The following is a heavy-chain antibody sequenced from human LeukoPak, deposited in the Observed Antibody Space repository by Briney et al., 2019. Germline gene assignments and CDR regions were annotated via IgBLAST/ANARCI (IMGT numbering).Heavy chain of an antibody. V-gene: IGHV4-31*03. J-gene: IGHJ4*02. Sequence: SETLSLTCTVSGGSISSGGYYWSWIRQHPGKGLEWIGYIYYSGSTYYNPSLKSRVTISVDTSKNQFSLKLSSVTAADTAVYYCARVAVRGVLTDYWGQGTLATVSS. CDR1: GGSISSGGYY. CDR2: IYYSGST. D-gene: IGHD3-10*01. CDR3: ARVAVRGVLTDY.